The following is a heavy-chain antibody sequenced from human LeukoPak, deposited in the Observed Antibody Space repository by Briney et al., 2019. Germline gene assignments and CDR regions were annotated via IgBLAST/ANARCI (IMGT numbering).Heavy chain of an antibody. CDR2: IKQDGSEK. Sequence: PGGSLRLSCAASGFTFSSYWMSWVRRAPGKGLEWVANIKQDGSEKYYVDSVKGRFTISRDNAKNSLYLQMNSLRAEDTAVYYCARDYLLIHYDSSGYYRDAFDLWGQGTMVTVSS. CDR3: ARDYLLIHYDSSGYYRDAFDL. J-gene: IGHJ3*01. D-gene: IGHD3-22*01. V-gene: IGHV3-7*01. CDR1: GFTFSSYW.